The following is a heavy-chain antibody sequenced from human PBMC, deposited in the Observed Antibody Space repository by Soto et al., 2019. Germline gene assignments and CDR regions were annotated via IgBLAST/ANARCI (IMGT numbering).Heavy chain of an antibody. CDR1: GFTFRNYW. J-gene: IGHJ5*02. V-gene: IGHV3-74*01. D-gene: IGHD6-13*01. Sequence: EVQLVESGGGLVQPGGSLRLSCAASGFTFRNYWMHWVRQAPGKGLVWVSGIRSDGSRTNYADSEKGRFTISRDNVKNTLYLQMNSLRAEDTAVYYCERGWSSSWGAWGQGTLVTVSS. CDR2: IRSDGSRT. CDR3: ERGWSSSWGA.